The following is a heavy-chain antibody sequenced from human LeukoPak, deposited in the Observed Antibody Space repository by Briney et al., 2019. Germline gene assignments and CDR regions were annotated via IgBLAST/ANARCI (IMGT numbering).Heavy chain of an antibody. D-gene: IGHD5-24*01. V-gene: IGHV1-2*02. CDR2: NNLKNGDT. CDR3: ARDDGSSSENAFDI. Sequence: ASVKVPCKASGYTFTDYYMHWVRQAPGQGLEWMGWNNLKNGDTKYAQKFQGRVTMTRDTSVSTAYMEVNRLTFDDTAVYFCARDDGSSSENAFDIWGQGTMVTVSS. CDR1: GYTFTDYY. J-gene: IGHJ3*02.